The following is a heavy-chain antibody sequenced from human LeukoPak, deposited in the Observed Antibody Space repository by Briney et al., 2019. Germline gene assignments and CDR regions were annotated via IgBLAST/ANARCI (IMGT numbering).Heavy chain of an antibody. V-gene: IGHV1-2*02. CDR3: ARVFAVAGTRRVYFQH. D-gene: IGHD6-19*01. Sequence: ASVKVSCKASGYTFTGYYMDWVRQAPGQGLEWMGWINPNSGDTNYAQKFQGRVTMTRDTSISTAYMELSRLRSDDTAVYYCARVFAVAGTRRVYFQHWGQGTLVTVSS. CDR1: GYTFTGYY. CDR2: INPNSGDT. J-gene: IGHJ1*01.